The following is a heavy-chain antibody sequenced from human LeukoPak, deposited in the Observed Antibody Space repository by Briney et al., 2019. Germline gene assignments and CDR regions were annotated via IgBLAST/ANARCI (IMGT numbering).Heavy chain of an antibody. J-gene: IGHJ2*01. CDR1: GDPIRSSY. CDR2: IYYTGTT. CDR3: ARRGGLNRGYWYFDL. D-gene: IGHD3-16*01. Sequence: SETLSLTCTVSGDPIRSSYWSWIRQPPGKGLEWIGYIYYTGTTTYNPSLKSRVAISVDTSKNQFSLNLSSVTAADTAVYYCARRGGLNRGYWYFDLWGRGTLVTVSS. V-gene: IGHV4-59*01.